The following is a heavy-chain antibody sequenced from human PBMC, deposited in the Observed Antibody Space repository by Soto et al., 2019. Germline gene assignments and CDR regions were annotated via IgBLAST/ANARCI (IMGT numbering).Heavy chain of an antibody. V-gene: IGHV3-23*01. D-gene: IGHD3-3*01. Sequence: GGSLRLSCAASGFTFSSYAMSWVRQAPGKGLEWVSAISGSGGSTYYADSVKGRFTLSRDTSKNTLYLQMNSLRAEDTAVYYCAKAAHDFWSGPPQDYWGQGTLVTVSS. CDR2: ISGSGGST. CDR1: GFTFSSYA. J-gene: IGHJ4*02. CDR3: AKAAHDFWSGPPQDY.